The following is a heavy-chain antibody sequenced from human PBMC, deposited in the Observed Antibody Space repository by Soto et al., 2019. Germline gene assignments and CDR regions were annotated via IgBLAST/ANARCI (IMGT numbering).Heavy chain of an antibody. J-gene: IGHJ4*02. CDR2: ITATGDRT. D-gene: IGHD3-22*01. Sequence: GGSLRLSCADSGFRFSSYSMSWVRQTPGKGLEWVAAITATGDRTYYADSVTGRFTISRDNSKKTHYLQMTSLRAEDTAMYYCATMNGYFEYWGQGTPVTASS. V-gene: IGHV3-23*01. CDR1: GFRFSSYS. CDR3: ATMNGYFEY.